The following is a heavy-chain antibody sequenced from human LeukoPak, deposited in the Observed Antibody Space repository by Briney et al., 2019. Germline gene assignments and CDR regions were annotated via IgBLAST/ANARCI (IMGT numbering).Heavy chain of an antibody. CDR1: GYTFTSYG. D-gene: IGHD6-19*01. Sequence: ASVKVSCKASGYTFTSYGISWVRQAPGQGLEWMGWISPYNGNTNYAQKVQGRVTMTTDTATSTAYMELRSLRSDDTAVYYCARVHSTGWSDYYYGMDVWGQGTTATVSS. J-gene: IGHJ6*02. CDR3: ARVHSTGWSDYYYGMDV. CDR2: ISPYNGNT. V-gene: IGHV1-18*01.